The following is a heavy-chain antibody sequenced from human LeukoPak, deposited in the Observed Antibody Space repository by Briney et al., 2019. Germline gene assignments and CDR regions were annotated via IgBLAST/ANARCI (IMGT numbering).Heavy chain of an antibody. J-gene: IGHJ4*02. CDR3: ARDRDSLVDYYDSSGYDY. CDR1: GFTFSSYW. CDR2: IKQEGSEK. D-gene: IGHD3-22*01. V-gene: IGHV3-7*01. Sequence: GGSLRLSCAASGFTFSSYWMSWVRQAPGKGLEWVANIKQEGSEKHYVDSVKGRLTISGDNAKNSLYLQMNSLRAEDTAVYYCARDRDSLVDYYDSSGYDYWGQGTLVTVSS.